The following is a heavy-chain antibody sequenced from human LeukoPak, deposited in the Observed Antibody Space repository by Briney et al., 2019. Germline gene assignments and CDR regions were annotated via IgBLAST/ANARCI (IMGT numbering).Heavy chain of an antibody. CDR3: ASRISGWYADHDAFDI. V-gene: IGHV3-23*01. CDR1: GFTFSSYA. CDR2: IGGSGGST. J-gene: IGHJ3*02. D-gene: IGHD6-19*01. Sequence: PGGSLRLSCAASGFTFSSYAMSWVRQAPGKGLEWVSAIGGSGGSTYYADSVKGRFTISRDNSKNTLYLQMNSLRAEDTAVYYCASRISGWYADHDAFDIWGQGTMVTVSS.